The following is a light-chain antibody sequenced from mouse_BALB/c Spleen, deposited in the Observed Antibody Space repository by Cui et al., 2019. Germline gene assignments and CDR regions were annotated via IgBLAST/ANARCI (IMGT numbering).Light chain of an antibody. CDR2: GAS. CDR3: QNDHSYPFT. V-gene: IGKV8-28*01. CDR1: QSLLNSGNQKNY. Sequence: DLVVSQSPSSLSVSAGEKVTMSCKSSQSLLNSGNQKNYLAWYQQKPGQPPKLLIYGASTRESGVPDRFTGSGSGTDFTLTISSVQAEDLAVYYCQNDHSYPFTFGSGTKLEIK. J-gene: IGKJ4*01.